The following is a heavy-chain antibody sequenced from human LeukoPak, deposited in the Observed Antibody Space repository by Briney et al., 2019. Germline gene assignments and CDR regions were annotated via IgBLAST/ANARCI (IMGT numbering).Heavy chain of an antibody. CDR2: NTAYTSNT. V-gene: IGHV1-18*01. Sequence: ASVKVSCKTSGYTFISYGVTWVRQAPGQGLEWMGWNTAYTSNTRYALRFQGRITMTTDKSTATAYMELRSLKSDDTAVYYSARTYVRGATNWFDPWGQGTLVTVSS. CDR1: GYTFISYG. J-gene: IGHJ5*02. CDR3: ARTYVRGATNWFDP. D-gene: IGHD3-10*02.